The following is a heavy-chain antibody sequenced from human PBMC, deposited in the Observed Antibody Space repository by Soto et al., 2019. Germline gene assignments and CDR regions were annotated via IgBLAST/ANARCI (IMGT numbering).Heavy chain of an antibody. CDR1: GFNFEEYG. CDR2: SNWDGDDT. V-gene: IGHV3-20*04. J-gene: IGHJ4*02. CDR3: ARGDIAVAVSSDY. D-gene: IGHD6-19*01. Sequence: ESGGRVVRPGESLRLSCAASGFNFEEYGMTWVRQAPGKGLEWVAGSNWDGDDTGYADSVQGRFTISRDNAKKFLYLQMNSLRVDDTALYYCARGDIAVAVSSDYWGQGTLVTVSS.